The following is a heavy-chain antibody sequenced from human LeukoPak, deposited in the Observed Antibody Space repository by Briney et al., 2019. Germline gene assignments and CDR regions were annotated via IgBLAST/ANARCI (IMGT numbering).Heavy chain of an antibody. CDR2: IVYSGST. Sequence: SETLSLTRTVSGGSISSSSYYWGWIRQPLGKGLEWIGSIVYSGSTYYNPSLKSRVTISADTSENQFSLKLSSVTAADTAVYYCARHFFDWFRMKWFDPWGQGTLVTVSS. CDR1: GGSISSSSYY. J-gene: IGHJ5*02. D-gene: IGHD3-9*01. CDR3: ARHFFDWFRMKWFDP. V-gene: IGHV4-39*01.